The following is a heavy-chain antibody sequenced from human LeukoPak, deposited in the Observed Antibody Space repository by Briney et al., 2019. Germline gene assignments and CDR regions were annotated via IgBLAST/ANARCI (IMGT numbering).Heavy chain of an antibody. CDR1: GGTFSSYA. CDR3: ARDRGDGYFDY. Sequence: GASVKVSCKASGGTFSSYAISWVRQAPGQGLEWMGGIIPIFGTANYAQKFQGRVTITADESTSTAYMGLSSLRSEDTAVYYCARDRGDGYFDYWGQGTLVTVSS. D-gene: IGHD3-10*01. V-gene: IGHV1-69*13. J-gene: IGHJ4*02. CDR2: IIPIFGTA.